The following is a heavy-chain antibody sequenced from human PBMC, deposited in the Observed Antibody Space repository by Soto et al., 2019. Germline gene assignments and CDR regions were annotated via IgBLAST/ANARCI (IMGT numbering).Heavy chain of an antibody. D-gene: IGHD6-13*01. CDR2: MNPNSGNT. V-gene: IGHV1-8*01. CDR3: ASAYSRSWYRLYYGMDV. CDR1: GYTFTSYD. Sequence: ASVKVSCKASGYTFTSYDINWVRQATGQGLEWMGWMNPNSGNTGYAQKYQGRVTMTRNTSISTAYMELSSLRSEDTAVYYCASAYSRSWYRLYYGMDVWGQGTTVTVSS. J-gene: IGHJ6*02.